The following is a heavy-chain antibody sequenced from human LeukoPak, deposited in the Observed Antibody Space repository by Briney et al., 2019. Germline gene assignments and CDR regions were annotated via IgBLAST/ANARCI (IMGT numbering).Heavy chain of an antibody. J-gene: IGHJ4*02. Sequence: GGSLRLSCAASGFTFSDYAMHWVRQAPGKGLVWVAVISKDGSDKYYPGSVRGRFTISRDNSKNTIYLQMGSLRAEDTAIYYCARDYWWNYDYWGQGTLVTVSS. CDR3: ARDYWWNYDY. CDR1: GFTFSDYA. CDR2: ISKDGSDK. D-gene: IGHD1-7*01. V-gene: IGHV3-30-3*01.